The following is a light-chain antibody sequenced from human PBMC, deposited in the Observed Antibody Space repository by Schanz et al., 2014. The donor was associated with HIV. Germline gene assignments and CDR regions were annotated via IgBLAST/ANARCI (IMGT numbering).Light chain of an antibody. CDR2: GAS. Sequence: IQLTQSPSSLSASVGDRVTITCRASESIDNYLNWYQQKPGKAPKLLISGASSLQSGVPSRFSGGGSGTHFTLTINGLQPDDFATYYCQQYNAYSWTFGQGTKVEI. J-gene: IGKJ1*01. CDR1: ESIDNY. V-gene: IGKV1-39*01. CDR3: QQYNAYSWT.